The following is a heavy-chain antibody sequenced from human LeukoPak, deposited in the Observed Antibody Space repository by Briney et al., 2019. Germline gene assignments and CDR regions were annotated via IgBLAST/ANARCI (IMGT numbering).Heavy chain of an antibody. CDR2: ISGSGGSA. CDR1: GFTFISYG. Sequence: PGESLRLSCAASGFTFISYGMTWVRQSPGKGLEWVSAISGSGGSAYYADSVKGRFTISRDNSKNTLYLQMNSLRAEDTAVYYCAKGGYSGSYYGLFDYWGQGTLVTVSS. J-gene: IGHJ4*02. CDR3: AKGGYSGSYYGLFDY. D-gene: IGHD1-26*01. V-gene: IGHV3-23*01.